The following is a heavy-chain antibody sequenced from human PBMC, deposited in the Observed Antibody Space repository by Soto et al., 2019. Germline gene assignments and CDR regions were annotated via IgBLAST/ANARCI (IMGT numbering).Heavy chain of an antibody. Sequence: KPSETLSLTCTVTGGSLNTYYWSWIRQTAAKGLEWIGRIYGTGSTEYNPSLKSRLRLSLDTSKNQLSLRLKSVTAADTAVYYCARGPRGQLSGMDVWGPGTTVT. D-gene: IGHD6-6*01. CDR3: ARGPRGQLSGMDV. V-gene: IGHV4-4*07. CDR2: IYGTGST. J-gene: IGHJ6*02. CDR1: GGSLNTYY.